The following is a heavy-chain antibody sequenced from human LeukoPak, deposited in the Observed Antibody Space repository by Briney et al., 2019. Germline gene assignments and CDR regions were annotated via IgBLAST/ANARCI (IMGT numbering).Heavy chain of an antibody. J-gene: IGHJ4*02. CDR3: AKLARPYCSGDCLQIDY. V-gene: IGHV3-30*18. Sequence: GGSLRLSCAASGFTFSSYGMHWVRQAPGKGLEWVAVISHDGSITYYVDSVKGRFTISRDNSKNTLYLQMHSLRAEDTAVYYCAKLARPYCSGDCLQIDYWGQGTLVPVSP. CDR2: ISHDGSIT. D-gene: IGHD2-21*02. CDR1: GFTFSSYG.